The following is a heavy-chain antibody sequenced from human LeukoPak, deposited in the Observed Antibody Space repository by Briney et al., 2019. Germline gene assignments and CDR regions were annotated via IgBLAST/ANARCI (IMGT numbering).Heavy chain of an antibody. Sequence: ASVKVSCKASGYTFTSYDINWVRQATGQGLEWMGWMNPNSGNTGYAQKFQGRVTITRNTSISTAYMELSSLRSEDTAVYYCASGGHWDHDAFDIWGQGTMVTVSS. CDR2: MNPNSGNT. D-gene: IGHD7-27*01. V-gene: IGHV1-8*03. CDR3: ASGGHWDHDAFDI. J-gene: IGHJ3*02. CDR1: GYTFTSYD.